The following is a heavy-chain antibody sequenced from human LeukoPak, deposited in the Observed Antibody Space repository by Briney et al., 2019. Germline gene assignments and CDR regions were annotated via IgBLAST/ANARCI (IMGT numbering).Heavy chain of an antibody. J-gene: IGHJ5*02. D-gene: IGHD3-16*01. V-gene: IGHV5-51*01. CDR3: AGQGGWTGGALGWFDP. CDR2: IYPGDSGT. Sequence: GESLKISCKGSGYSFTHYWIGWVRQMPGKGLEWMGIIYPGDSGTRYSPSFQGQVTISADKSINTAYLQWSSLKASDTAIYYCAGQGGWTGGALGWFDPWGQGTLVTVSS. CDR1: GYSFTHYW.